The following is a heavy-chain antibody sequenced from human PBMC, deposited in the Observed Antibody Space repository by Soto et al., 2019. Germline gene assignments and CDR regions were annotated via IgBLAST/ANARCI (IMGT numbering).Heavy chain of an antibody. J-gene: IGHJ6*03. CDR2: ISSSGSTI. CDR3: ARERSLYDFWSAPPRPYYYYYMDV. V-gene: IGHV3-11*01. Sequence: GGSLRLSCAASGFTFSDYYMSWIRQAPGKGLEWVSYISSSGSTIYYADSVKGRFTISRDNAKNSLYLQMNSLRAEDTAGYYGARERSLYDFWSAPPRPYYYYYMDVWGKGTTVTVSS. D-gene: IGHD3-3*01. CDR1: GFTFSDYY.